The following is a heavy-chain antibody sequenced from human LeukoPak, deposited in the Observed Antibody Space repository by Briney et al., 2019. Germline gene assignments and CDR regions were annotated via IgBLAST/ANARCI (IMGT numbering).Heavy chain of an antibody. Sequence: ASVKVSCKASGYTFTSYGISWVRQAPGQGLEWMGWISAYNGNTNYAQKLRGRVTMTTDTSTSTAYMELRSLRSDDTAVYYCARVTLSGYCSGGSCYHYFDYWGQGTLVTVSS. D-gene: IGHD2-15*01. CDR1: GYTFTSYG. CDR3: ARVTLSGYCSGGSCYHYFDY. V-gene: IGHV1-18*01. CDR2: ISAYNGNT. J-gene: IGHJ4*02.